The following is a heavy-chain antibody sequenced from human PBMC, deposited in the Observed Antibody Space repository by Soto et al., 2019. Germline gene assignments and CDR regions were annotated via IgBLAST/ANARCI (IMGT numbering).Heavy chain of an antibody. CDR2: IYYSGNT. CDR1: GGSISPYY. D-gene: IGHD3-22*01. CDR3: ARDWHYYDSSGYPRVYGMDV. Sequence: SETLSLTCTVSGGSISPYYWSWIRQPPGKGLEWIGYIYYSGNTEYNPSLKSRVTISVDTSKNQFSLKLSSVTAADTAVYYCARDWHYYDSSGYPRVYGMDVWGQGTTVTAP. J-gene: IGHJ6*02. V-gene: IGHV4-59*01.